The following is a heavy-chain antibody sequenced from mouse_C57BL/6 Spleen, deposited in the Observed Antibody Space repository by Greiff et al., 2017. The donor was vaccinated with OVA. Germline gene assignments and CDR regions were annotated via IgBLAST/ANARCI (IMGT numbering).Heavy chain of an antibody. Sequence: QVQLQQSGAELARPGASVKLSCKASGYTFTSYGISWVKQRTGQGLEWIGEIYPRSGNTYYNEKFKGKATLTADKSSSTAYMERRSLTSEDSAGYFCATEYYGSSYGFDYWGQGTTLTVSS. CDR2: IYPRSGNT. CDR3: ATEYYGSSYGFDY. V-gene: IGHV1-81*01. J-gene: IGHJ2*01. D-gene: IGHD1-1*01. CDR1: GYTFTSYG.